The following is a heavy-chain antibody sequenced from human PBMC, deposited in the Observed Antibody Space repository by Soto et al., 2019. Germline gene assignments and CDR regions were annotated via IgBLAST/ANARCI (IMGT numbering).Heavy chain of an antibody. CDR2: IKQDGSEK. Sequence: GGSLRLSCAASGFTFSSYWMSWVRQAPGKGLEWVANIKQDGSEKYYVDSVKGRFTISRDNAKNSLYLQMNSLRAEDTAVYYCARDEGAHYYGSGSYYYFDYWGQGTLVTVSS. V-gene: IGHV3-7*01. D-gene: IGHD3-10*01. J-gene: IGHJ4*02. CDR1: GFTFSSYW. CDR3: ARDEGAHYYGSGSYYYFDY.